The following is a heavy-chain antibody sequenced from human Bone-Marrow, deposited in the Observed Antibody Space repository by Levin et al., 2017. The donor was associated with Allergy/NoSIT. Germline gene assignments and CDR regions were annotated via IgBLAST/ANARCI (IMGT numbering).Heavy chain of an antibody. J-gene: IGHJ6*02. V-gene: IGHV3-11*01. CDR1: GFTFSDYY. Sequence: GGSLRLSCAASGFTFSDYYMSWIRQAPGKGLECVSYISSAGSTIYYADSVKGRFTISRDNAKNSLYLQMNSLRAEDTAVYYCARTDSYYGLDVWGQGTTVTVSS. CDR2: ISSAGSTI. CDR3: ARTDSYYGLDV.